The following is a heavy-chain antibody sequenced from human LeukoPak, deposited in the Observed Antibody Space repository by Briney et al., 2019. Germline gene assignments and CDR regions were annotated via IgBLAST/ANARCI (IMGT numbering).Heavy chain of an antibody. CDR1: GCTFSSYA. CDR3: AKAPKYSGYDSYFDY. J-gene: IGHJ4*02. D-gene: IGHD5-12*01. V-gene: IGHV3-23*01. CDR2: IRGSGGST. Sequence: GGSLRLSCAAAGCTFSSYAMSWVRQAAGEGLWLVSGIRGSGGSTYYADSVKGRLTNSSDNSKNTLYLQMNSLRAEDTAVYYCAKAPKYSGYDSYFDYWGQGTLVTVSS.